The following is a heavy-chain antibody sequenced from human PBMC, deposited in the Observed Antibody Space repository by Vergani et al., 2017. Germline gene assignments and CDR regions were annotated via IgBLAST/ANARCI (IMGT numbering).Heavy chain of an antibody. J-gene: IGHJ6*03. CDR3: ARSGYSYGLYYYYYFMDV. Sequence: EVQLVESGGGLVQPGGSLRLSCAASGFTFSSYSMNWVRQAPGKGLEWVSYISSSSSTIYYADSVKGRFTISRDNAKNSLYLQMNSLRAEDTAVYYCARSGYSYGLYYYYYFMDVWDEGTAIIVSS. D-gene: IGHD5-18*01. CDR2: ISSSSSTI. CDR1: GFTFSSYS. V-gene: IGHV3-48*01.